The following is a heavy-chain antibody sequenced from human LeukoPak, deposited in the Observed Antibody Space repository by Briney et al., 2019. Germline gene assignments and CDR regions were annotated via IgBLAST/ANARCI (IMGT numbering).Heavy chain of an antibody. Sequence: GASVRVSCKASGYTFTGYYMHWVRQAPGQGLEWMGWINAYNGNTDYAQRVQGRVTMTTDTSTSTAYMELRSLRSDDTAVYYCARDRHIAAAVYYYYRDVWGKGTPVTVSS. CDR1: GYTFTGYY. CDR3: ARDRHIAAAVYYYYRDV. CDR2: INAYNGNT. D-gene: IGHD6-13*01. V-gene: IGHV1-18*04. J-gene: IGHJ6*03.